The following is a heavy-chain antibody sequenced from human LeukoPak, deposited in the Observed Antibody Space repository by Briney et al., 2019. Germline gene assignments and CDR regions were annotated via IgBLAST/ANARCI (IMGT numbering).Heavy chain of an antibody. V-gene: IGHV3-30*18. CDR3: AKEHYYGSGSYPPRYNYYGMDV. D-gene: IGHD3-10*01. Sequence: GGSLRLSCAASGFTFSSYGMHWVRQAPGKGLEWVAVMSYDGSSKYYADSVKGRFTVSGDNSKNTLNLQMNSLRVEDTAVYYCAKEHYYGSGSYPPRYNYYGMDVWGQGTTVTVSS. CDR2: MSYDGSSK. J-gene: IGHJ6*02. CDR1: GFTFSSYG.